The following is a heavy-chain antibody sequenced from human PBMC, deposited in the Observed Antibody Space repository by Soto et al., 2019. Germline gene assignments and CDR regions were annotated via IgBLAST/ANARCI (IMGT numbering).Heavy chain of an antibody. V-gene: IGHV1-8*01. CDR3: AAGGGLPRYY. J-gene: IGHJ4*02. Sequence: GASVKVSCKASGYTFTSYDINWVRQATGQGLEWMGWMKPNNGHTGYAQKFQGRVTMTRDTSISTAYMELSNLTSEDTAVYYCAAGGGLPRYYWGQGTLVTVSS. CDR2: MKPNNGHT. CDR1: GYTFTSYD. D-gene: IGHD5-12*01.